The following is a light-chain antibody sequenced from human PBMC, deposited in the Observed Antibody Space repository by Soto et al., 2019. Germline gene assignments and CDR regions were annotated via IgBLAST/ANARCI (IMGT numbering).Light chain of an antibody. CDR3: SAYTSRSSVV. CDR2: EVR. V-gene: IGLV2-14*01. CDR1: SRDIGAYNL. J-gene: IGLJ2*01. Sequence: QSALTQPASVSGSPGQSITISCSGTSRDIGAYNLVSWYQQSPGKAPKLLIYEVRNRPSGISYRFSGSKSGTAASLTISGLLPEDEGDYYCSAYTSRSSVVFGGGTQLTVL.